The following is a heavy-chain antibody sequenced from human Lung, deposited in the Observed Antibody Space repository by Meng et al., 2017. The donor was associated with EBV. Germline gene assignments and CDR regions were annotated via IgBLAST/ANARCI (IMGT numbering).Heavy chain of an antibody. V-gene: IGHV4-34*12. CDR1: GGSFNDYF. CDR3: AREWGHSDNWYNYFDP. Sequence: QVQLHQWGAGMLKSSETLSLTCAVSGGSFNDYFGNWIRQRPGKGLEWIGGIIHSGTTNYNPSLKSRVTISVDTSQNQFSLQLTSVTAADTAIYYCAREWGHSDNWYNYFDPWGQGTLVTVSS. CDR2: IIHSGTT. J-gene: IGHJ5*02. D-gene: IGHD1-20*01.